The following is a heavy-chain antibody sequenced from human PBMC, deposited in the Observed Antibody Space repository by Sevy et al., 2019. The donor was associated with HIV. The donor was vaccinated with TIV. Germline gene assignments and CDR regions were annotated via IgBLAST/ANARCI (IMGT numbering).Heavy chain of an antibody. Sequence: LSHTCAASGFTFSSYGMHWVRQAPGKGLEWVAVIWYDGSNKYYADSVKGRFTISRDNSKNTLYLQMNSLRAEDTAVYYCARDTKYSGYDFYDYWGQGTLVTVSS. CDR1: GFTFSSYG. CDR3: ARDTKYSGYDFYDY. CDR2: IWYDGSNK. J-gene: IGHJ4*02. D-gene: IGHD5-12*01. V-gene: IGHV3-33*01.